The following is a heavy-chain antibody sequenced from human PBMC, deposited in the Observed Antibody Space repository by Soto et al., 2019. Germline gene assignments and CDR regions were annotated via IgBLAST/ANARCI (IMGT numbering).Heavy chain of an antibody. CDR2: IIPIFGTA. Sequence: SVKVSCKXSGGTFSSYAISWVRQAPGQGLEWMGGIIPIFGTANYAQKFQGRVTITADESTSTAYMELSSLRSEDTAVYYCARDSSGWYSTAYYFDYWGQGTLVTVSS. D-gene: IGHD6-19*01. J-gene: IGHJ4*02. V-gene: IGHV1-69*13. CDR1: GGTFSSYA. CDR3: ARDSSGWYSTAYYFDY.